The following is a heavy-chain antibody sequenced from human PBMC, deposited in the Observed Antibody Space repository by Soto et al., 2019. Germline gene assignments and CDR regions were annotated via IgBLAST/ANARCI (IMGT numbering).Heavy chain of an antibody. CDR3: ARALGYCSTTSCYMFDF. V-gene: IGHV5-51*01. CDR1: GYSFIRYW. J-gene: IGHJ4*02. D-gene: IGHD2-2*02. Sequence: GESLKISCKSSGYSFIRYWIGWVRQMPVKGLEWMGIIYPTDSDTRYSPSFQGQVTISAEKSTSIAYLQWNSLKASDTAMYYCARALGYCSTTSCYMFDFWGQGTLVTVSS. CDR2: IYPTDSDT.